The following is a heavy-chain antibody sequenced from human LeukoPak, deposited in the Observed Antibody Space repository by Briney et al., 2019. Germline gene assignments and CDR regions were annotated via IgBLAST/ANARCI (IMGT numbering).Heavy chain of an antibody. V-gene: IGHV3-53*04. CDR1: GFTFSSHS. CDR2: IYSGGST. Sequence: GGSLRLSCAASGFTFSSHSMNWVRQAPGKGLEWLSVIYSGGSTYYADSVKGRFTISRHNSNNTLYLQMNRLRDEDTAVYYCARETKYGGYSYGFLDYWGQGSSVTVSS. CDR3: ARETKYGGYSYGFLDY. D-gene: IGHD5-18*01. J-gene: IGHJ4*02.